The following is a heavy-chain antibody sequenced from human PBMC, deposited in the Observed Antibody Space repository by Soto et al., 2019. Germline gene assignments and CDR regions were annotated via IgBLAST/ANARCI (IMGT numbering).Heavy chain of an antibody. J-gene: IGHJ4*02. D-gene: IGHD1-1*01. V-gene: IGHV2-5*02. CDR1: GFSLNTPGVG. Sequence: QITLKEAGPSLVKPTQTLTLTCTFSGFSLNTPGVGVGWIRQPPGQALEYLGLIYWDNDKRLSPSLQSRLTITKDSSKSQVVLTLTNMEPVDTATYFCANRGRLGTTDSWGPGTLVTVSS. CDR3: ANRGRLGTTDS. CDR2: IYWDNDK.